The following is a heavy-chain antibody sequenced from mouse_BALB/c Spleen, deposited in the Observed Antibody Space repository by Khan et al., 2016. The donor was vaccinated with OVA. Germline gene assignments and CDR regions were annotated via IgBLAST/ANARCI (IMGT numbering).Heavy chain of an antibody. CDR3: ARPPYVSYFMVY. Sequence: QIQLVQSGPELKKPGETVKISCKASGYTFTNFGMNWVKQAPGKGLKWMGWINTYTGEPTYADDFKGRFAFSLETSASTAYLQINNLKNEDTAIYFCARPPYVSYFMVYWGQGTSVTVSA. CDR2: INTYTGEP. V-gene: IGHV9-3-1*01. CDR1: GYTFTNFG. J-gene: IGHJ4*01. D-gene: IGHD1-1*01.